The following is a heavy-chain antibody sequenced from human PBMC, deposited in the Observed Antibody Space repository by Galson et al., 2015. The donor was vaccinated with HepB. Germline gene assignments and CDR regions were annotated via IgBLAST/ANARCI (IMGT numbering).Heavy chain of an antibody. CDR2: ISGSGAST. V-gene: IGHV3-23*01. D-gene: IGHD4-17*01. CDR1: TFTFGTYA. Sequence: SLRLSCAASTFTFGTYAMTWVRQAPGKGLEWVSSISGSGASTYYADSVKGRFTISRDNSKITLYLQLNSLRVEDTATYYCAKDPNGDYIGAFDDWGQGTMVTVSS. CDR3: AKDPNGDYIGAFDD. J-gene: IGHJ3*01.